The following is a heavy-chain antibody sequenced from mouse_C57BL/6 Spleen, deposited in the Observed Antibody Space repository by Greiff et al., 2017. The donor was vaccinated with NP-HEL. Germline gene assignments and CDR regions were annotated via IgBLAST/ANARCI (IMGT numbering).Heavy chain of an antibody. CDR3: VRDGAMDY. V-gene: IGHV10-3*01. CDR1: GFTFTTYA. CDR2: IRSKSSNYAT. J-gene: IGHJ4*01. Sequence: EVKVVESGGGLVQPTGSLKLSCAASGFTFTTYAMRWVRQAPGKGLEWVACIRSKSSNYATYYADSVKDRFTIYRDDSQSMLHLQMNNVKTEDTYMYYCVRDGAMDYWGQGTSVTVAA.